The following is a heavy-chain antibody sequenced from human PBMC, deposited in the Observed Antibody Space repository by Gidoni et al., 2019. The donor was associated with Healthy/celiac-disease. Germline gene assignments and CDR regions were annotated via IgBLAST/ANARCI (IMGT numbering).Heavy chain of an antibody. CDR1: GGPFSSYA. CDR3: ARDLYYDYVWGSYHY. D-gene: IGHD3-16*02. Sequence: QVQLVQSGAEVKKPGSSVKVSCKASGGPFSSYAISWVRQAPGQGLEGMGGIIPIFGTANYAQKVQGRVTITADESTSTAYMELSSLRSEDTAVYYCARDLYYDYVWGSYHYWGQGTLVTVSS. J-gene: IGHJ4*02. V-gene: IGHV1-69*01. CDR2: IIPIFGTA.